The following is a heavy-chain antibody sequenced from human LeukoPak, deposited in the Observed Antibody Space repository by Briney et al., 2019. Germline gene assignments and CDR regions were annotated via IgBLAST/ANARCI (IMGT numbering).Heavy chain of an antibody. CDR2: LSYTGKT. Sequence: SETLSLTCDVSGVSDSTSHCNWIRQRPGKGLEWIGCLSYTGKTDYNPSLKSRVSISLGSSNNHFSLKLTSVTAADTAVYYCSEGYFDPFDHWGQGILVTVSS. J-gene: IGHJ4*02. CDR1: GVSDSTSH. V-gene: IGHV4-59*02. D-gene: IGHD2/OR15-2a*01. CDR3: SEGYFDPFDH.